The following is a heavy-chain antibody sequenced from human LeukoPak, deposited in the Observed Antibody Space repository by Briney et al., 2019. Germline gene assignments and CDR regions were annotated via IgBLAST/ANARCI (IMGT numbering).Heavy chain of an antibody. D-gene: IGHD6-19*01. CDR2: ISGSGGST. Sequence: SGGSLRLSCAASGFTFSSYAMSWVRQAPGKGLEWVSAISGSGGSTYYADSVKGRFTMSRDNSKNTLYLQMNSLRAEDTAVYYCAKRNSSGWYGMDVWVQGTTVTVSS. V-gene: IGHV3-23*01. J-gene: IGHJ6*02. CDR3: AKRNSSGWYGMDV. CDR1: GFTFSSYA.